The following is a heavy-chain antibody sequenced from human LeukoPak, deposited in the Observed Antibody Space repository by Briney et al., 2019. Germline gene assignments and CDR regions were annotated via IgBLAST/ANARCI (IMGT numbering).Heavy chain of an antibody. D-gene: IGHD2-2*02. Sequence: SETLSLTCAVSGYSISSGYYWGWIRQPPGKGLEWIGSIYHSGSTYYNPSLKSRVTISVDTSKNQFSLKLSSVTAADTAVYCCARRYCSSTSCYTGFDYWGQGALVTVSS. V-gene: IGHV4-38-2*01. CDR2: IYHSGST. CDR3: ARRYCSSTSCYTGFDY. CDR1: GYSISSGYY. J-gene: IGHJ4*02.